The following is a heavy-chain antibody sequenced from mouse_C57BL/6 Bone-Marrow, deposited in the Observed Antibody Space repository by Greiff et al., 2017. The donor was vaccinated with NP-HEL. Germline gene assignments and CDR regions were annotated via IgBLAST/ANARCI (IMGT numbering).Heavy chain of an antibody. CDR2: IDPSDSET. CDR3: ARGDGSSYNYFDY. J-gene: IGHJ2*01. Sequence: QVQLKQPGAELVRPGSSVKLSCKASGYTFTSYWMHWVKQRPIQGLEWIGNIDPSDSETHYNQKFKDKATLTVDKSSSTAYMQLSSLTSEDSAVYYCARGDGSSYNYFDYWGQGTTLTVSS. D-gene: IGHD1-1*01. V-gene: IGHV1-52*01. CDR1: GYTFTSYW.